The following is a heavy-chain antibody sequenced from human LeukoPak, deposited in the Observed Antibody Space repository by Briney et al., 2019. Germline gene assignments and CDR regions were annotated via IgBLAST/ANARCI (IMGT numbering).Heavy chain of an antibody. CDR1: GYTFTSYY. D-gene: IGHD3-9*01. CDR2: INPSGGST. Sequence: ASVKVSCKASGYTFTSYYMHWVRQAPGQGLEWMGIINPSGGSTSYAQKFQGRVTMTRDTSTSTVYMELSSLRSEDTAVYYCARDHYDILTGYSPPEKYYYYYYMDVWGKGTTVTVSS. CDR3: ARDHYDILTGYSPPEKYYYYYYMDV. J-gene: IGHJ6*03. V-gene: IGHV1-46*01.